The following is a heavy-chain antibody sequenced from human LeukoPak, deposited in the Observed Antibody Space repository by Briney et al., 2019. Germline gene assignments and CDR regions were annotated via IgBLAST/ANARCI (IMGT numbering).Heavy chain of an antibody. CDR3: ARAEAYSSSWWGTFDY. D-gene: IGHD6-13*01. V-gene: IGHV4-30-2*01. J-gene: IGHJ4*02. CDR1: GGSISSGGYS. Sequence: TLSLTCAVSGGSISSGGYSWSWIRQPPGKGLEWIGYIYHSGSTYYNPSLKSRVTISVDRSKNQFSLKLSSVTAADTAVYYCARAEAYSSSWWGTFDYWGQGTLVTVSS. CDR2: IYHSGST.